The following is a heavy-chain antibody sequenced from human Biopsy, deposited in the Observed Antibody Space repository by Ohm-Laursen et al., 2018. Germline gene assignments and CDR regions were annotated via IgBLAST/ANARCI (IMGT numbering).Heavy chain of an antibody. CDR1: GVTLSGYG. D-gene: IGHD3-10*01. CDR3: ATELLPPGVGGPWLDS. Sequence: SLRLSCAAFGVTLSGYGMNWVRQAPGKGLEWVSSISASSSYIYYADSVKGRFTVSRGNTKNTLYLQMNSLRAADTAIYFCATELLPPGVGGPWLDSWGQGTPVTVSS. V-gene: IGHV3-21*06. CDR2: ISASSSYI. J-gene: IGHJ5*01.